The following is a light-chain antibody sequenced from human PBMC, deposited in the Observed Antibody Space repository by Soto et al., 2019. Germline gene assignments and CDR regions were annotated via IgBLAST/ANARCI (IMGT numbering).Light chain of an antibody. CDR3: QSYDSSLSGVL. V-gene: IGLV1-40*01. CDR2: GNN. Sequence: QLVLTQPPSVSGAPGQRVTISCTGSSSNIGARYDVHWYQQLPGTAPKLLIYGNNNRPSGVPDRFSGSKSGTSASLAITGLQAEDEADYYCQSYDSSLSGVLFGGGTKLTVL. CDR1: SSNIGARYD. J-gene: IGLJ2*01.